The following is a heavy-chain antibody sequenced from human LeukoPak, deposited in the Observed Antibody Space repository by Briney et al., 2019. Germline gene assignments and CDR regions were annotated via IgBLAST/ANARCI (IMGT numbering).Heavy chain of an antibody. J-gene: IGHJ5*01. CDR1: GFTFSDYA. CDR2: ISGSGGIGGTT. Sequence: GGSLRLSCAASGFTFSDYAMTWVRQAPGKGLEWVSSISGSGGIGGTTSYAASVRGRFTISRDNSKNTLYLQLNTLRADDTATYYCAKPISGGLAVTADWLHPWGQGTLVVVSS. D-gene: IGHD6-19*01. CDR3: AKPISGGLAVTADWLHP. V-gene: IGHV3-23*01.